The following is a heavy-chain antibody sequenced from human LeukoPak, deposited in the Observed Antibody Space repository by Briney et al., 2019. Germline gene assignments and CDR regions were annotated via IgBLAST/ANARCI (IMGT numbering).Heavy chain of an antibody. Sequence: ASVKVSCKASGYTFTGFYIHWVRQAPGQGLEWMGWINPNSGGTNYAQKFQGRVTMTRDTSTSTVYMELSSLRSEDTAVYYCARDIVVVPAARAGDNWFDPWGQETLVTVSS. D-gene: IGHD2-2*01. J-gene: IGHJ5*02. CDR3: ARDIVVVPAARAGDNWFDP. CDR2: INPNSGGT. V-gene: IGHV1-2*02. CDR1: GYTFTGFY.